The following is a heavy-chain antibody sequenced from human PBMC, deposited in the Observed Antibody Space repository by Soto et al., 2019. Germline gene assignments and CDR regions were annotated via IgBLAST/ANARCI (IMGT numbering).Heavy chain of an antibody. J-gene: IGHJ4*02. Sequence: QVQLVESGGGVVQPGRSLRLSCVASGFTFSSYGMHWFRQAPGKGLEWVAIISYDGSNTYYADSVKGRFTISRDNSKNTLYLQMNRLRAEDTSVYYCAKEGGLSGSYYISSSYYFDYWGQGTLVTVSS. CDR2: ISYDGSNT. V-gene: IGHV3-30*18. D-gene: IGHD1-26*01. CDR3: AKEGGLSGSYYISSSYYFDY. CDR1: GFTFSSYG.